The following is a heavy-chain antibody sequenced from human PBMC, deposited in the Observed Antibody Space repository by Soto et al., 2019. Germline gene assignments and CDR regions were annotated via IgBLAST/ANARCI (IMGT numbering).Heavy chain of an antibody. CDR3: ASPVAGTGYYSGMDV. CDR1: GYSFTSYW. V-gene: IGHV5-51*01. D-gene: IGHD6-19*01. J-gene: IGHJ6*02. Sequence: GESLKISCKGSGYSFTSYWIGWVRQMPGKGLEWMGIIYPGDSDTRYSPSFQGQVTISADKSISTAYLQWSSLKASDTAMYYCASPVAGTGYYSGMDVWGQGTTVTVSS. CDR2: IYPGDSDT.